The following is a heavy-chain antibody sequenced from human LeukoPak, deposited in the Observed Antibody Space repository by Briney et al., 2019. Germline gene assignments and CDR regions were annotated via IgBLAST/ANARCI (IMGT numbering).Heavy chain of an antibody. J-gene: IGHJ6*02. V-gene: IGHV3-33*01. CDR2: IWYDGSNK. CDR1: GFTFSSYG. D-gene: IGHD2-2*01. Sequence: GGSLRLSCAASGFTFSSYGMHWVRQAPGKGLEWVAVIWYDGSNKYYADSVKGRFTISRDNSKNTLYLQMNSLRAEDTAVYYRARDDCSSTSCYGMDVWGQGTTVTVSS. CDR3: ARDDCSSTSCYGMDV.